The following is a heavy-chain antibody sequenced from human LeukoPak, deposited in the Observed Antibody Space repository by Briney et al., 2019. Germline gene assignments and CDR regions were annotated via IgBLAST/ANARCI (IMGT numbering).Heavy chain of an antibody. D-gene: IGHD3-9*01. Sequence: GGSLRLSCAASGFTFEVYAMHWVRQAPGKGLEGVSGFSWNSGNIGYADSVKGRFTISRDNAKNSLYLQMNSLRAEDTALYYCAKDFIKYYDILTGPDVWGKGTTVTVSS. V-gene: IGHV3-9*01. CDR3: AKDFIKYYDILTGPDV. CDR1: GFTFEVYA. J-gene: IGHJ6*04. CDR2: FSWNSGNI.